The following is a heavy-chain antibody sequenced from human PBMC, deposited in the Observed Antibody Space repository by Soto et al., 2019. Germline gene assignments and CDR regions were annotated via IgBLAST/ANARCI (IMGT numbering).Heavy chain of an antibody. Sequence: ASVKVSCKASGYTFTGYYMHWVRQAPGQGLEWMGWINPNSGGTNYAQKFQGWVTMTRDTSISTAYMELSRLRSDDTAVYYCARVKAYDSSGYSPDAGMDVWGQGTTVTVSS. CDR3: ARVKAYDSSGYSPDAGMDV. J-gene: IGHJ6*02. CDR2: INPNSGGT. CDR1: GYTFTGYY. D-gene: IGHD3-22*01. V-gene: IGHV1-2*04.